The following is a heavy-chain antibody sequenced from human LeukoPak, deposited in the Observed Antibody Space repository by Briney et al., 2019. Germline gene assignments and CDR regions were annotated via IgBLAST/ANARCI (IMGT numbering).Heavy chain of an antibody. CDR3: ARDNDGYKDY. CDR1: GFTFSSYS. J-gene: IGHJ4*02. Sequence: GGSLRLSCAASGFTFSSYSMNWVRQAPGKGLEWVSSISSSSSYIYYADSVKGRFTISRDNSKNTLYLQMNSLRAEDTAVYYCARDNDGYKDYWGQGTLVTVSS. V-gene: IGHV3-21*04. CDR2: ISSSSSYI. D-gene: IGHD5-24*01.